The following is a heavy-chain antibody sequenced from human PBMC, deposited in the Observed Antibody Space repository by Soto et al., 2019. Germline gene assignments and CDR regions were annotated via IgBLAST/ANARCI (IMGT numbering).Heavy chain of an antibody. V-gene: IGHV3-7*03. CDR2: IKHNGSST. J-gene: IGHJ4*02. Sequence: PVGFLRLSCAASGFTFSSYRRSWVRQAPGKGLEWVADIKHNGSSTYYVDSVKGRFTISRDNSKNTLYLQMNSLRAEDTAVYYCAKDRIAVAGPFDYWGQGTLVTVSS. CDR1: GFTFSSYR. D-gene: IGHD6-19*01. CDR3: AKDRIAVAGPFDY.